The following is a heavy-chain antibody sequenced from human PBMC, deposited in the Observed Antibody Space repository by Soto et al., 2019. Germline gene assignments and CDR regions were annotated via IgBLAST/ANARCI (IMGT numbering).Heavy chain of an antibody. CDR3: ARGSTVWVHYCMGV. D-gene: IGHD2-21*02. J-gene: IGHJ6*03. CDR1: GFTFSSHA. CDR2: ISGSGGNT. V-gene: IGHV3-23*01. Sequence: PGGSLRLSCAASGFTFSSHAMSWVRQAPGKGLEWVSTISGSGGNTFDADSVKGRFTISRDNAENTLFLQMDSLRAEDTAVYYCARGSTVWVHYCMGVWGKGTTVTVSS.